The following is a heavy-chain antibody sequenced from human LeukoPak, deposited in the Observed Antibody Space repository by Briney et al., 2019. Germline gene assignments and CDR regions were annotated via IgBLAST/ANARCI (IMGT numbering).Heavy chain of an antibody. CDR1: GFTFSSYD. Sequence: GGSLRLSCAASGFTFSSYDMHWVRQATGKGLEWVSAIGTAGDTYYPGSVKGRLTISRENAKNPLYLQMNSLRVGDTAVYYCARGGQGDFWSGYYIDYYFDYWGQGTLVTVSS. V-gene: IGHV3-13*01. D-gene: IGHD3-3*01. CDR2: IGTAGDT. J-gene: IGHJ4*02. CDR3: ARGGQGDFWSGYYIDYYFDY.